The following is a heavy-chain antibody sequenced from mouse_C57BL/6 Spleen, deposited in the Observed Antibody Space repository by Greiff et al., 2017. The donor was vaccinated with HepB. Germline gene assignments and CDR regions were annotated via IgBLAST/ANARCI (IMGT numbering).Heavy chain of an antibody. V-gene: IGHV1-82*01. D-gene: IGHD4-1*01. CDR1: GYAFSSSW. Sequence: QVQLQQSGPELVKPGASVKISCKASGYAFSSSWMNWVKQRPGKGLEWIGRIYPGDGDTNYNGKFKGKATLTADKSSSTAYMQRSSLTSEDSGVYFCARLGRGGFYFDYWGQGTTLTVSS. CDR2: IYPGDGDT. J-gene: IGHJ2*01. CDR3: ARLGRGGFYFDY.